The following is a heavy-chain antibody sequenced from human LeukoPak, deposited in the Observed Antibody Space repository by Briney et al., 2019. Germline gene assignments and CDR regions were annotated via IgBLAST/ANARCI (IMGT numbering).Heavy chain of an antibody. CDR3: AQMSYSSSWYGGFDI. J-gene: IGHJ3*02. Sequence: GGSLRLSCAASGFTFSSYGMSWVRQAPGKGLEWVSAISGIGGSTYYADSVKGRFTISRDNSKNTLYLQMNSLRAEDTAVYYCAQMSYSSSWYGGFDIWGQGTMVTVSS. D-gene: IGHD6-13*01. CDR1: GFTFSSYG. CDR2: ISGIGGST. V-gene: IGHV3-23*01.